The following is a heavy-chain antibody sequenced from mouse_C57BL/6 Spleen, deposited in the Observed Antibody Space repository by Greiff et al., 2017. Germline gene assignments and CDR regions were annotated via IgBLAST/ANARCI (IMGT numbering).Heavy chain of an antibody. D-gene: IGHD1-1*01. V-gene: IGHV1-53*01. J-gene: IGHJ4*01. CDR2: INPSNGGT. CDR1: GYTFTSYW. Sequence: QVQLQQPGTELVKPGASVKLSCKASGYTFTSYWMHWVKQRPGQGLEWIGNINPSNGGTNYNEKFKSKATLTVDKSSSTAYMQLSSRTSEDSAVDYCSRYYGSSWNAMDYWGQGTSVTVSS. CDR3: SRYYGSSWNAMDY.